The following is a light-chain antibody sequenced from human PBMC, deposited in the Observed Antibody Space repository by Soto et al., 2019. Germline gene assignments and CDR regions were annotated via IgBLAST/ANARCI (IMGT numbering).Light chain of an antibody. J-gene: IGLJ1*01. CDR2: EVA. CDR3: SSYAGSNSHYA. CDR1: SSDIGGYNY. Sequence: QSVLTQPPSASGSPGQSVTISCTGTSSDIGGYNYVSWYQQHPGKAPKLMIYEVAKRPSGVPDRFSGSKSGNTASLTVSGLQAEDEAEYYCSSYAGSNSHYAFGTGTKVTVL. V-gene: IGLV2-8*01.